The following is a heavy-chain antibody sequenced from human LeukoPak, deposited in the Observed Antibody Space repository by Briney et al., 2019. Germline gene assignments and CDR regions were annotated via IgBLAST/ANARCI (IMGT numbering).Heavy chain of an antibody. D-gene: IGHD2-2*01. Sequence: GSLRLSCAASGFIFSNYAMHWVRQAPGKGLEWIGYIYHSGSTYYNPSLKSRVTISVDRSKNQFSLKLSSVTAADTAVYYCARTPIVVVPAAYAFDIWGQGIMVTVSS. CDR3: ARTPIVVVPAAYAFDI. CDR1: GFIFSNYA. CDR2: IYHSGST. J-gene: IGHJ3*02. V-gene: IGHV4-4*02.